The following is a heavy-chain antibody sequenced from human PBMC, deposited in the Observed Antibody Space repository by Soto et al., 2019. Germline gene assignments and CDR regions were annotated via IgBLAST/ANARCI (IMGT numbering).Heavy chain of an antibody. V-gene: IGHV1-18*01. CDR1: GYTFTSYG. CDR3: ARGAQSTALYGEYEI. J-gene: IGHJ3*02. D-gene: IGHD4-17*01. Sequence: GASVKVSCKASGYTFTSYGISWVRQAPGQGLEGMGWISAYNGNTNYAQKLQGRVTMTTDTSTSTAYMELRSLRSDDTAVYYCARGAQSTALYGEYEIWGQGTMVTVSS. CDR2: ISAYNGNT.